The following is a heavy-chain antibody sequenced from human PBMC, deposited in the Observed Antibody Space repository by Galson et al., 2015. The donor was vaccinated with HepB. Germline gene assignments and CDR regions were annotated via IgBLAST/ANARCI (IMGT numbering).Heavy chain of an antibody. D-gene: IGHD6-6*01. V-gene: IGHV5-10-1*01. J-gene: IGHJ6*02. Sequence: SGAEVKKPGESLKISCKGSGYSFTSYWITWMRQMPGKGLEWMGRIDPSDSYTNYSPSFQGHVTISADKSINTAYLQWNSLKASDSAFYYCARWVYSRSPEGYYYDVMDVWGQGTTVTVSS. CDR1: GYSFTSYW. CDR2: IDPSDSYT. CDR3: ARWVYSRSPEGYYYDVMDV.